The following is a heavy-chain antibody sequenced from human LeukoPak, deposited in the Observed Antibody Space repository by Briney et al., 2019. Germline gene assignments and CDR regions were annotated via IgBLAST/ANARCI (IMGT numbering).Heavy chain of an antibody. CDR3: AREVVVATTGFDY. Sequence: SETLSLTCTISGGSISSDYWSWIRQPPGKGLEWIGYIYYTGSTWYNPSLKSRVTISVDTSKNQFSLEVTSVTAADTAVYYCAREVVVATTGFDYWGQGTLVTVSS. V-gene: IGHV4-59*12. CDR2: IYYTGST. J-gene: IGHJ4*02. D-gene: IGHD5-12*01. CDR1: GGSISSDY.